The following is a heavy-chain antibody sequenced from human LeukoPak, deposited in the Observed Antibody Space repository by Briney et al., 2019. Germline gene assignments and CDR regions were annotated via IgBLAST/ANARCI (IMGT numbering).Heavy chain of an antibody. J-gene: IGHJ4*02. CDR3: AKLPVVVAARDY. CDR2: IRYDGSNK. CDR1: GFTFSSYG. D-gene: IGHD2-15*01. V-gene: IGHV3-30*02. Sequence: GGSLRLSCEASGFTFSSYGMHWVRQAPGKGLEWVAFIRYDGSNKYYADSVKGRFTISRDNSKNTLYLQMNSLRAEDTAVYYCAKLPVVVAARDYWGQGTLVTVSS.